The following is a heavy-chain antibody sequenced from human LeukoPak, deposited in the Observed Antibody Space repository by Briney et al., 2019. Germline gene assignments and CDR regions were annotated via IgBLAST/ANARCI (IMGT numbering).Heavy chain of an antibody. CDR1: GFSLSRYI. D-gene: IGHD2-21*02. J-gene: IGHJ5*02. CDR2: ISVSGTFM. Sequence: GGSLSLACAASGFSLSRYIINWVRQAEGKGLDWVSSISVSGTFMYCADLVKGRFTISRDNAKDAMYLQMNSLGAEDTGEYYCAREVAYCAGDGSPAWGQGTLVTVSS. V-gene: IGHV3-21*06. CDR3: AREVAYCAGDGSPA.